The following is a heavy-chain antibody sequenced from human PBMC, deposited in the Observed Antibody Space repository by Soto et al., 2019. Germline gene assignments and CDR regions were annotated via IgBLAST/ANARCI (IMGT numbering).Heavy chain of an antibody. J-gene: IGHJ4*02. CDR3: AFPGIAAAGNTGFDY. D-gene: IGHD6-13*01. CDR1: GFTFSNYA. Sequence: GGSLRLSCAASGFTFSNYAMSWVRQAPGKGLEWVSTISGTGDSTYYADSVKGRFTISRDNSRNTLYLQVNSLRAEDTAIYYCAFPGIAAAGNTGFDYWGQGTLATVSS. CDR2: ISGTGDST. V-gene: IGHV3-23*01.